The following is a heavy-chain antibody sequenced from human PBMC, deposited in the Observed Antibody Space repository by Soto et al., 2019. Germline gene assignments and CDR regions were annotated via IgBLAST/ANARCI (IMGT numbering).Heavy chain of an antibody. CDR2: VYSGGTT. Sequence: XVSLRLSGVASGFAVSNNYMNWVRQAPGKGLEWVSVVYSGGTTYYADSVRGRFTVSRDDSKNTLFLQMSSLRAEDTAVYYCARAGSPFDSDSSGYWGFDHWGQGTLVIVSS. CDR1: GFAVSNNY. J-gene: IGHJ4*02. V-gene: IGHV3-53*01. CDR3: ARAGSPFDSDSSGYWGFDH. D-gene: IGHD3-22*01.